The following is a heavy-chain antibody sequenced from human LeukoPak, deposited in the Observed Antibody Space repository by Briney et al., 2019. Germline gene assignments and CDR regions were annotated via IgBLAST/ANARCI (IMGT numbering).Heavy chain of an antibody. CDR1: GFTFSSYE. Sequence: GGSLRLSCAASGFTFSSYEMNWVRQAPGKGLEWVSYISSSGSTIYYADSVKGRFTISRDNAENSLYLQMNSLRAEDTAVYYCARDHIAAAGINWFDPWGQGTLVTVSS. CDR2: ISSSGSTI. J-gene: IGHJ5*02. CDR3: ARDHIAAAGINWFDP. D-gene: IGHD6-13*01. V-gene: IGHV3-48*03.